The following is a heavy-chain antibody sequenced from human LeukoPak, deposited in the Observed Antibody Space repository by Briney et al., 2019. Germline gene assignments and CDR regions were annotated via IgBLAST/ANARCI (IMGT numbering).Heavy chain of an antibody. J-gene: IGHJ4*02. CDR1: GYSLRIGYY. Sequence: PETLSLPWTLSGYSLRIGYYWGWIPQPPGKGLEWNGSIYHSGSPHYNPPLTSQHTITVDTAKNQLYLKLSSVSAPDTAVLYGARSEWFGRYNWGQGTLVTVSS. D-gene: IGHD3-10*01. V-gene: IGHV4-38-2*02. CDR2: IYHSGSP. CDR3: ARSEWFGRYN.